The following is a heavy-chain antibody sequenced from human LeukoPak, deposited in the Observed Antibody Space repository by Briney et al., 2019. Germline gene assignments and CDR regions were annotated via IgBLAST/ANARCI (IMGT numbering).Heavy chain of an antibody. CDR3: GRFFGEITIFGVVTYNWFDP. J-gene: IGHJ5*02. Sequence: SETLSLTCTVSGGSISSGDYYWSWIRQPPGKGLEWIGYIYYSGSTYYNPSLKSRVTISVDTSKNQFSLKLSSVTAADTAVYYCGRFFGEITIFGVVTYNWFDPWGQGTLVTVSS. CDR2: IYYSGST. D-gene: IGHD3-3*01. V-gene: IGHV4-30-4*08. CDR1: GGSISSGDYY.